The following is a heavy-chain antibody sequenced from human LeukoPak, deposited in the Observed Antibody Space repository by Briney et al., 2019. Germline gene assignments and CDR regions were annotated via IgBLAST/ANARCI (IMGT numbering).Heavy chain of an antibody. Sequence: GGSLRLSCAASGFTFSNYGMHWVRQAPGKGLEWMAVIWYDGSNKYYADSVKGRFTISRDNSKNTLYLQMNSLRAEDTAVYYCAKCYPAQWELLNWGQGTLVTVSS. CDR2: IWYDGSNK. D-gene: IGHD1-26*01. J-gene: IGHJ4*02. V-gene: IGHV3-33*06. CDR3: AKCYPAQWELLN. CDR1: GFTFSNYG.